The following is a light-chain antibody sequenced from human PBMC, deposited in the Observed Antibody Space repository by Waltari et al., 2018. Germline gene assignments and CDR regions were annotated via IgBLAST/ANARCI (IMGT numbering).Light chain of an antibody. J-gene: IGKJ4*01. Sequence: IVLTQCPGTLSLSPGERATLSCRASQSVDTNYLAWYQQRPGQAPRLLIYGTFNRATGIPDRFSDSGSGTDFTLRITRLEPEDSAIYYCQQYSSASLTFGGGTKMEI. CDR1: QSVDTNY. CDR2: GTF. CDR3: QQYSSASLT. V-gene: IGKV3-20*01.